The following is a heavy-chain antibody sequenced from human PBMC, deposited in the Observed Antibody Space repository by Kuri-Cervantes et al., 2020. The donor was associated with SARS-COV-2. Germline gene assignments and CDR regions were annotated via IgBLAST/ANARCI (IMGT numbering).Heavy chain of an antibody. V-gene: IGHV3-7*03. CDR2: IDQDGYEK. J-gene: IGHJ4*02. Sequence: GESLKISCAASGFTFSSYWMGWVRQAPGKGLEWVANIDQDGYEKYFVDSVKGRFSISRDNAKNSLFLQMNSLRAEDTAIYFCARPSLNTGSYFPDWGQGTLGTVSS. CDR3: ARPSLNTGSYFPD. D-gene: IGHD1-26*01. CDR1: GFTFSSYW.